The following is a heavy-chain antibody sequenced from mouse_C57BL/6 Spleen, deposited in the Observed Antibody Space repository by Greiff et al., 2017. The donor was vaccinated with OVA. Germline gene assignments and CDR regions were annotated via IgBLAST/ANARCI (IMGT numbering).Heavy chain of an antibody. V-gene: IGHV1-82*01. Sequence: QVQLQQSGPELVKPGASVKISCKASGYAFSSSWMNWVKQRPGKGLEWIGRIYPGDGDTNYNVKFKGQATLTADKSSSTAYMQLSSLTSEDSAVYFCARVPHYYGSSHGVYWYFDVWGTGTTVTVSS. CDR1: GYAFSSSW. CDR3: ARVPHYYGSSHGVYWYFDV. J-gene: IGHJ1*03. CDR2: IYPGDGDT. D-gene: IGHD1-1*01.